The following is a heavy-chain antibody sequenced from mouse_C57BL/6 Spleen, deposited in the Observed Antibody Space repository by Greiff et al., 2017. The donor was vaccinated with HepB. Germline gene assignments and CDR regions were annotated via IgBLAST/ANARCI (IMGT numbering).Heavy chain of an antibody. CDR1: GYSFTGYY. Sequence: EVKLMESGPELVKPGASVKISCKASGYSFTGYYMNWVKQSPEKSLEWIGEINPSTGGTTYNQKFKAKATLTVDKSSSTAYMQLKSLTSEDSAVYYCARFYYGSSLWFAYWGQGTLVTVSA. V-gene: IGHV1-42*01. CDR2: INPSTGGT. J-gene: IGHJ3*01. CDR3: ARFYYGSSLWFAY. D-gene: IGHD1-1*01.